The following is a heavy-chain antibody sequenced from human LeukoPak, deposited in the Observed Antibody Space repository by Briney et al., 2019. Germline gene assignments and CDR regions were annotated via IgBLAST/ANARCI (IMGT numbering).Heavy chain of an antibody. CDR1: GFTFSSYG. J-gene: IGHJ4*02. CDR2: ISYDGSNK. Sequence: GGSLRLSCAASGFTFSSYGMRWVRQAPGKGLEWVAVISYDGSNKYYADSVKGRFTISRDNSKNTLYLQMNSLRAEDTAVYYCAKVPQGNWNSSYWGQGTLVTVSS. D-gene: IGHD1-1*01. CDR3: AKVPQGNWNSSY. V-gene: IGHV3-30*18.